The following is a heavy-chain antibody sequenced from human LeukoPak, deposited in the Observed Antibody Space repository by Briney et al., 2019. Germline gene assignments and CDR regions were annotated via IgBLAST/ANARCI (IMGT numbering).Heavy chain of an antibody. Sequence: GGSLRLSCEASGFTFRIYNMNWVRQAPGKGLEWVAYISRESAYIYYGASVKGRFTISRDNDKNSVDLQMNSLRTEDAAVYYCVSDLGGRWLQDDSWGQGTLVTVSS. V-gene: IGHV3-21*01. CDR1: GFTFRIYN. CDR3: VSDLGGRWLQDDS. D-gene: IGHD5-24*01. J-gene: IGHJ4*02. CDR2: ISRESAYI.